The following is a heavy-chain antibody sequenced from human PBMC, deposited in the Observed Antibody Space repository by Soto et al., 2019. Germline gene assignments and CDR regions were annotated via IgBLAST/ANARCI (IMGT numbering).Heavy chain of an antibody. D-gene: IGHD3-3*01. CDR1: GFTFSSYG. V-gene: IGHV3-30*18. CDR2: ISYDGSNK. CDR3: AKDNLAIFGVVSYNWFDP. Sequence: GSLRLSGAASGFTFSSYGMHCVRHSPGKGLEWVAVISYDGSNKYYADSVKGRFTISRDNSKNTLYLQMNSLRAEDTAVYYCAKDNLAIFGVVSYNWFDPWGQGTLVTVSS. J-gene: IGHJ5*02.